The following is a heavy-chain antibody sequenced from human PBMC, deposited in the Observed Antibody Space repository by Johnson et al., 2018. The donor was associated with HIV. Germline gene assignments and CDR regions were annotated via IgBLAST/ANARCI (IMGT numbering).Heavy chain of an antibody. D-gene: IGHD3-22*01. CDR2: ISYDGSNK. Sequence: QMQLVESGGGVVQPGRSLRLSCAASGFTFSSYAMHWVRQAPGKGLEWVAVISYDGSNKYYADSVKGRFTISRDNSKKTLFLQMNNLRAEDTAVYFCAKETRDSRSAFDIWGQGTMVTVSS. J-gene: IGHJ3*02. CDR1: GFTFSSYA. V-gene: IGHV3-30*04. CDR3: AKETRDSRSAFDI.